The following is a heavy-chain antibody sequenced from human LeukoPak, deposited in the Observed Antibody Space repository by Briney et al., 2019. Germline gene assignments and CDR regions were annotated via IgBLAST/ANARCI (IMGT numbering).Heavy chain of an antibody. V-gene: IGHV3-23*01. Sequence: LSGGSLRLSCADSGFTFRNYAMTWVRQAPGEGLEWVSAIGGSGDSTYYADSVKGRFTISRDNSRNTLYLQMNSLRAEDTAVYYCARDSPEVRGVIIRDPYYYGMDVWGQGTTVTVSS. CDR2: IGGSGDST. D-gene: IGHD3-10*01. CDR1: GFTFRNYA. CDR3: ARDSPEVRGVIIRDPYYYGMDV. J-gene: IGHJ6*02.